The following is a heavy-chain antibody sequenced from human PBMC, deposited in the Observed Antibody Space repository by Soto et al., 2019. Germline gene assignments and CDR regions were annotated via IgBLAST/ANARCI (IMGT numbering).Heavy chain of an antibody. V-gene: IGHV4-59*01. CDR3: ARDLRGYDYAFDI. CDR1: GGSISSYY. J-gene: IGHJ3*02. D-gene: IGHD5-12*01. CDR2: IYYSGST. Sequence: SETLSLTCTVSGGSISSYYWSWIRQPPGKGLEWIGYIYYSGSTNYNPSLKSRVTTSVDTSKNQFSLKLTSVTPADTAVYYCARDLRGYDYAFDIWGQGTMVTVSS.